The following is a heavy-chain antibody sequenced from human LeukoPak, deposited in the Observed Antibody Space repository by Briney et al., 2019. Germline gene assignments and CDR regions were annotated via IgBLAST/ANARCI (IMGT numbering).Heavy chain of an antibody. D-gene: IGHD3-3*01. CDR2: ISFDGSNK. CDR1: GFTFSSYG. J-gene: IGHJ3*02. CDR3: AKDLSIFGVVMGSAFDI. V-gene: IGHV3-30*18. Sequence: PPGGSLRLSCAASGFTFSSYGMHWVRQAPGKGLEWVAVISFDGSNKYYADSVKGRFTISRDNSKNTLYLQMNSLRAEDTAVYYCAKDLSIFGVVMGSAFDIWGQGTMVTVSS.